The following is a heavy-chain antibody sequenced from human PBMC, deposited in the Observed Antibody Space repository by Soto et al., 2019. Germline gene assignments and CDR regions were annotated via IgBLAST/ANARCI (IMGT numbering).Heavy chain of an antibody. D-gene: IGHD3-22*01. Sequence: SVRVSCEASGGTFRSYAISWVRQAPGQGLEWMGGIIPIFGTANYAQKFQGRVTITADESTSTAYMELRSLRSEDTAVYYCARGVHYDSSGYYYFYWGQGNLVTVSS. V-gene: IGHV1-69*13. CDR3: ARGVHYDSSGYYYFY. CDR2: IIPIFGTA. CDR1: GGTFRSYA. J-gene: IGHJ4*02.